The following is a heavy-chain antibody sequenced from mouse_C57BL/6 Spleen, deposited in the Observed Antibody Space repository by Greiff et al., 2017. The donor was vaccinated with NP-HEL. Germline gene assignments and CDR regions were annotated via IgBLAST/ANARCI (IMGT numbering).Heavy chain of an antibody. D-gene: IGHD3-2*02. CDR2: ISNGGGST. Sequence: EVNVVESGGGLVQPGGSLKLSCAASGFTFSDYYMYWVRQTPEKRLEWVAYISNGGGSTYYPDTVKGRFTISRDNAKNTLYLQMSRLKSEDTAMYYCARRAQATDYWGQGTSVTVSS. CDR1: GFTFSDYY. CDR3: ARRAQATDY. J-gene: IGHJ4*01. V-gene: IGHV5-12*01.